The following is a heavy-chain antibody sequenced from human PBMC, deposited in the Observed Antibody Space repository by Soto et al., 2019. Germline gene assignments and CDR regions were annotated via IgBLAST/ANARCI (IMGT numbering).Heavy chain of an antibody. D-gene: IGHD1-20*01. V-gene: IGHV4-39*01. J-gene: IGHJ6*03. CDR3: ARSLHAKITRYYYYYYMDV. CDR1: GGSISSSSYY. CDR2: IYYSGST. Sequence: QLQLQESGPGLVKPSETLSLTCTVSGGSISSSSYYWGWIRQPPGKGLEWIGSIYYSGSTYYNPSLKSRVTISVDTSKNQFSLKLSSVTAADTAVYYCARSLHAKITRYYYYYYMDVWGKGTTVTVFS.